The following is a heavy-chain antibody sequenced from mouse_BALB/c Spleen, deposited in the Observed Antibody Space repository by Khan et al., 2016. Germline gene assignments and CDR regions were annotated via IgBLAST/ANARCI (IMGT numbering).Heavy chain of an antibody. CDR3: ARGVYDYGFAY. CDR1: GFNIKDTY. V-gene: IGHV14-3*02. D-gene: IGHD2-4*01. Sequence: VQLQQSGAELVKPGASVKLSCTASGFNIKDTYIHWVKQRPEQGLEWIGRIDPANDNTKYDPKFQGKATITADTSSNTAYLQLSSLTSDDTAVYYCARGVYDYGFAYWGQGTLVTVSA. CDR2: IDPANDNT. J-gene: IGHJ3*01.